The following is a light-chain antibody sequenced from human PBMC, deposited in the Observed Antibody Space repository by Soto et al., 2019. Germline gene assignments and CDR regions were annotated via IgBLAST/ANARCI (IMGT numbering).Light chain of an antibody. CDR2: AAS. J-gene: IGKJ2*01. Sequence: DIQMTQSPSSLSASVGDRVTITCRASQSIRYYLNWYQQKPGKAPKLLIYAASSLQSGVPSRFSGSGSGTDFTLTISSLQPDDFATYYGQQSYSTPQNTFGQGTKLEIK. V-gene: IGKV1-39*01. CDR1: QSIRYY. CDR3: QQSYSTPQNT.